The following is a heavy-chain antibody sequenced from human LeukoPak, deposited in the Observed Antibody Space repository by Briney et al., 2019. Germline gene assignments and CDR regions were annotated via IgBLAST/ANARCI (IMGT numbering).Heavy chain of an antibody. D-gene: IGHD3-10*01. Sequence: PSVTLSLTCTVSGASMNSYYWRWLRQPPGKGLEWLGYIYYSGSTNYNPSLKTRDTISVDTSKNQFSVKLSSVTAADTAVDYCADGRSFYHYWGQGTLVTVSS. J-gene: IGHJ4*02. CDR2: IYYSGST. CDR3: ADGRSFYHY. V-gene: IGHV4-59*01. CDR1: GASMNSYY.